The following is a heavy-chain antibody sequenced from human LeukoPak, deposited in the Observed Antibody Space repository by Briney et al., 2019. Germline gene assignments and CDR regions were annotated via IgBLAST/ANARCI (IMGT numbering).Heavy chain of an antibody. Sequence: SETLSLTCAVYGGSFSGYYWSWIRQPPGKGLEWIGEINHSGSTNYNPSLKSRVTISVDTSKNQFSLKLSSVTAADTAVYYCARGVSTLYYYYYGMDVWGQGTTVTVSS. CDR3: ARGVSTLYYYYYGMDV. CDR2: INHSGST. J-gene: IGHJ6*02. CDR1: GGSFSGYY. V-gene: IGHV4-34*01.